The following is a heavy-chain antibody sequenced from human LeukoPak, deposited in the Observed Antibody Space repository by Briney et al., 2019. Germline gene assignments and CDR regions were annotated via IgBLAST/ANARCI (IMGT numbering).Heavy chain of an antibody. D-gene: IGHD3-22*01. CDR2: INHSGST. Sequence: SETLSLTCAVYGGSFSGYYWSWIRQHPGKRLEWIGEINHSGSTNYNPSLKSRVTKSVDTSKNQFSLKMSSVTAADTAVYYCARYYYDSSGYYLDYWGQGTLVTVSS. CDR1: GGSFSGYY. CDR3: ARYYYDSSGYYLDY. V-gene: IGHV4-34*01. J-gene: IGHJ4*02.